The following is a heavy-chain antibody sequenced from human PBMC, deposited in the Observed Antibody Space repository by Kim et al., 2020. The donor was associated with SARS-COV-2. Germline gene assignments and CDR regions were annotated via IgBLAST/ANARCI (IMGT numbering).Heavy chain of an antibody. J-gene: IGHJ4*02. CDR3: ARGRITIFGVVTEFDY. V-gene: IGHV4-31*02. Sequence: LKSRVTIAVDTSKNPFYLKLSSVTAADTAVYYCARGRITIFGVVTEFDYWGQGTLVTVSS. D-gene: IGHD3-3*01.